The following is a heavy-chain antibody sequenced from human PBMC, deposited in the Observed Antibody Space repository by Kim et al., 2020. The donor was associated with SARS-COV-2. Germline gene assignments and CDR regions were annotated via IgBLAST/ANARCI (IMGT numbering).Heavy chain of an antibody. CDR3: ARSGSYYYYGMDV. D-gene: IGHD3-10*01. Sequence: ETLSLTCTVSGGSISSYYWSWIRQPPGKGLEWIGYIYYSGSTNYNPSLKSRVTISVDTSKNQFSLKLSSVTAADTAVYYCARSGSYYYYGMDVWGQGTTVTVSS. CDR1: GGSISSYY. J-gene: IGHJ6*02. CDR2: IYYSGST. V-gene: IGHV4-59*01.